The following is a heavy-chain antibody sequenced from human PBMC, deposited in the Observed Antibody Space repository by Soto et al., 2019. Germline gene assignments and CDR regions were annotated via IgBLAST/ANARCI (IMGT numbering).Heavy chain of an antibody. D-gene: IGHD4-4*01. CDR2: INAGNGNT. Sequence: ASVKVSCKASGYTFTSYAMHWVRQAPGQRLEWMGWINAGNGNTKYSQKFQGRVTITRDTSASTAYMELSSLRSEDTAVYYCARGLMTTVTTFNWFDPWGQGTLVTVSS. V-gene: IGHV1-3*01. CDR1: GYTFTSYA. CDR3: ARGLMTTVTTFNWFDP. J-gene: IGHJ5*02.